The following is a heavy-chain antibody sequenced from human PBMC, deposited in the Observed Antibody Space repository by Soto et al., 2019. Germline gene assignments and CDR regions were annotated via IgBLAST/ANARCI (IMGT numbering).Heavy chain of an antibody. CDR2: IWYDGSNK. CDR3: AREGKDIVATIRPYYFDY. V-gene: IGHV3-33*01. D-gene: IGHD5-12*01. J-gene: IGHJ4*02. CDR1: GFTFSSYG. Sequence: ESGGGVVQPGRSLRLSCAASGFTFSSYGMHWVRQAPGKGLEWVAVIWYDGSNKYYAESVRGRFTISRDNSKNTLYLQMNSLRAEDTAVYYCAREGKDIVATIRPYYFDYWGQGTLVTVSS.